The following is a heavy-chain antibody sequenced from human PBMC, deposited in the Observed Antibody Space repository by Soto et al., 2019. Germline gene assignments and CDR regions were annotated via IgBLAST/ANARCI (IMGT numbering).Heavy chain of an antibody. Sequence: LRLSCAASGFTFSSYGMHWVRQAPGKGLEWVAVIWYDGSNKYYADSVKGRFTISRDNSKNTLYLQMNSLRAEDTAVYYCARDGNGRIAAAGVDYWGQGTLVTVSS. J-gene: IGHJ4*02. D-gene: IGHD6-13*01. CDR1: GFTFSSYG. CDR3: ARDGNGRIAAAGVDY. CDR2: IWYDGSNK. V-gene: IGHV3-33*01.